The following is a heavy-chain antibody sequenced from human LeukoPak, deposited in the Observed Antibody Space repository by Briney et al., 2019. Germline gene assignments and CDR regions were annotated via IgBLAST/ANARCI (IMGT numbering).Heavy chain of an antibody. D-gene: IGHD2-2*01. V-gene: IGHV3-11*01. Sequence: GASLRLSCAASGFTFSDYFMSWIRQAPGRGLEWVSYIGNSDSTIYYADSVKGRFTISRDSAKNSLYLQMNSLRAEDTAVYYCARHQVVPSKRPFDYWGQGTLVTVSS. CDR3: ARHQVVPSKRPFDY. CDR1: GFTFSDYF. CDR2: IGNSDSTI. J-gene: IGHJ4*02.